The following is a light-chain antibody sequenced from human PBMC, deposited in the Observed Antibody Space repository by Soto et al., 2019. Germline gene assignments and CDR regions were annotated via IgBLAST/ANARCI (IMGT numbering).Light chain of an antibody. Sequence: DIQMTQSPSTLSASVGDRVTITCRASQSISSWLAWYQQKPGKAPKLLIYKASSLESGVPSRFSGRGSWTEFTLTISSLQPDDFATYYCQQYNSYSPYTCGQGTKLEIK. J-gene: IGKJ2*01. CDR1: QSISSW. CDR3: QQYNSYSPYT. V-gene: IGKV1-5*03. CDR2: KAS.